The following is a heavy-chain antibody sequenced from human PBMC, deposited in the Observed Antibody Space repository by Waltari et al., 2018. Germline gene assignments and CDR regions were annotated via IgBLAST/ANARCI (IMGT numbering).Heavy chain of an antibody. CDR1: GYTFTSYY. V-gene: IGHV1-46*01. J-gene: IGHJ4*02. CDR3: ARGSGGSYVVDY. D-gene: IGHD2-15*01. Sequence: QVQLVQSGAEVKKPGASVKVSCKASGYTFTSYYMHWVRQAPGQGLEWMGIINPRGGSTSYAQKFQGGGTMTRDTSTSTVYMELSSLRSEDTAVYYCARGSGGSYVVDYWGQGTLVTVSS. CDR2: INPRGGST.